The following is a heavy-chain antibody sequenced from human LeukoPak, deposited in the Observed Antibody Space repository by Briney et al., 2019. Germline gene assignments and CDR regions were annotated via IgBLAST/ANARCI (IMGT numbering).Heavy chain of an antibody. CDR1: GGSISSYY. V-gene: IGHV4-59*01. Sequence: SETLPLTCTVSGGSISSYYWSWIRQSPGKGLEWIGYIYYSGSTNYNPSFKSRVTISVDTSKNQFSLKLSSVTAADTAVYYCARAGGYVLYFDYWGQGTLVTVSS. D-gene: IGHD5-12*01. CDR3: ARAGGYVLYFDY. J-gene: IGHJ4*02. CDR2: IYYSGST.